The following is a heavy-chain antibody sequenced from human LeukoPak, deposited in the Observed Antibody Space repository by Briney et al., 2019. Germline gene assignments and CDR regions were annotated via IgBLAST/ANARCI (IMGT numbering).Heavy chain of an antibody. CDR3: ARAEGEFDP. D-gene: IGHD1-14*01. CDR1: GFTFSSYG. V-gene: IGHV3-33*01. J-gene: IGHJ5*02. CDR2: IWYDGSNK. Sequence: GGSLRLSCAASGFTFSSYGMHGVRQAPGKGLEWVAVIWYDGSNKYYADSVKGRFTISRDNSKNTLYLQMNSLRAEDTAVYYCARAEGEFDPWGQGTLVTVSS.